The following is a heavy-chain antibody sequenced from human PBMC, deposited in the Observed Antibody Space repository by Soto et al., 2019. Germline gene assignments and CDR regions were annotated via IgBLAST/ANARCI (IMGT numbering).Heavy chain of an antibody. D-gene: IGHD6-13*01. CDR3: ARDGKSSSCPTYYYHYYYGMDV. V-gene: IGHV1-8*01. Sequence: ASVKVSCKASGYTFTSYDINWVRQATGQGLEWMGWMNPNSGNTGYAQKFQGRVTMTRNTSISTAYMELSSLRSEDTAVYYCARDGKSSSCPTYYYHYYYGMDVWVQGTTVTVS. CDR2: MNPNSGNT. J-gene: IGHJ6*02. CDR1: GYTFTSYD.